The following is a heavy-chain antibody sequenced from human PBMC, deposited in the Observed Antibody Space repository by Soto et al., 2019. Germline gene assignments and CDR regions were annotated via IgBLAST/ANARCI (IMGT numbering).Heavy chain of an antibody. J-gene: IGHJ6*02. Sequence: PSETLSLTCTVSGGSISSYYWSWIRQPAGKGLEWIGRIYTSGSTNYNPSLKSRVTMSVDTSKNQFSLKLSSVTAADTAVYYCARDSASGYTHYYYYGMDVWGQGTTVTVS. V-gene: IGHV4-4*07. CDR2: IYTSGST. D-gene: IGHD3-22*01. CDR1: GGSISSYY. CDR3: ARDSASGYTHYYYYGMDV.